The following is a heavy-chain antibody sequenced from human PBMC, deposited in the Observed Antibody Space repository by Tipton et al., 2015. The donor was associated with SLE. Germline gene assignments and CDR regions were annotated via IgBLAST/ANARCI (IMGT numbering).Heavy chain of an antibody. Sequence: TLSLTCTVSGGSISSYYWGWIRQPPGKGLEWIGSIYYSGSTNYNPSLKSRVTISVDTSKNQFSLKLSSVTAADTAVYYCARDLGSGWYSTWGQGTLVTVSS. J-gene: IGHJ5*02. D-gene: IGHD6-19*01. CDR2: IYYSGST. CDR3: ARDLGSGWYST. CDR1: GGSISSYY. V-gene: IGHV4-59*01.